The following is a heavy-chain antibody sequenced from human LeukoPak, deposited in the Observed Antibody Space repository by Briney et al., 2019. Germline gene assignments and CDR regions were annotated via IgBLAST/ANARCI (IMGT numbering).Heavy chain of an antibody. CDR1: GYTFTTYY. D-gene: IGHD3-16*02. Sequence: GASVKVSCKASGYTFTTYYMHWVRQAPGQGLEWMGIINPSGGGTSYAQKFQGRVTMTRDTSTSTVYMELSSLRSEDTAVYYCARDGTYDYVWGSYRHYIDYWGQGTLVTVSS. CDR2: INPSGGGT. CDR3: ARDGTYDYVWGSYRHYIDY. J-gene: IGHJ4*02. V-gene: IGHV1-46*01.